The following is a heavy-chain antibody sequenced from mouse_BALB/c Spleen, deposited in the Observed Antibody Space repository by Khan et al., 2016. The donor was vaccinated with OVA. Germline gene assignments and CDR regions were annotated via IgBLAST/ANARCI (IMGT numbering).Heavy chain of an antibody. J-gene: IGHJ2*01. V-gene: IGHV5-12-1*01. Sequence: EVELVESGGGLVKLGGSLKLSCAASGFAFSSYDMSWVRQTPEKRLEWVAFISIGGGTTYYPDTVKGRFTISRDNAKNTLYLQMNSLKSEDTAMYYCTRPHYYGSNYYFDHWGQGTTLTVSS. CDR2: ISIGGGTT. CDR3: TRPHYYGSNYYFDH. CDR1: GFAFSSYD. D-gene: IGHD1-1*01.